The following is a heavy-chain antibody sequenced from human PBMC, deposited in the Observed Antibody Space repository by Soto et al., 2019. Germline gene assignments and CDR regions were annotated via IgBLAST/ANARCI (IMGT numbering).Heavy chain of an antibody. CDR3: ARAGYSGYDDAFDI. CDR1: GFTVSSNY. D-gene: IGHD5-12*01. J-gene: IGHJ3*02. CDR2: IYSGGST. V-gene: IGHV3-66*01. Sequence: EVQLVESGGGLVQPGGSLRLSCAASGFTVSSNYMSWVRQAPGKGLEWVSVIYSGGSTYYADSVKGRFTISRDNSXNTLYLQMNGLRAEDTAVYYCARAGYSGYDDAFDIWGQGTMVTVSS.